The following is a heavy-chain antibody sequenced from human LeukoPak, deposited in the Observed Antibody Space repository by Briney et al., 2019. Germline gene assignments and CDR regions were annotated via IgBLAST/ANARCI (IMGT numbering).Heavy chain of an antibody. CDR1: GGSISSYY. V-gene: IGHV4-59*08. D-gene: IGHD3-22*01. CDR2: IYYSGST. CDR3: ARSYYDSSGYFGP. Sequence: PSETLSLTCTVSGGSISSYYWSWIRQPPGKGLEWIGYIYYSGSTNYNPSLKSRVTISVDTSKNQFSLKLSSVTAADTAVYYCARSYYDSSGYFGPWGQGTLVTVSS. J-gene: IGHJ5*02.